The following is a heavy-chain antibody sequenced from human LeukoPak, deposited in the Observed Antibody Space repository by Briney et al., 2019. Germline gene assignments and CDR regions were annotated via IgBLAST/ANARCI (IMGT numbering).Heavy chain of an antibody. V-gene: IGHV4-59*02. D-gene: IGHD1-14*01. J-gene: IGHJ5*02. CDR3: AGTMTTAWFDP. CDR2: IYYSGNT. Sequence: SEPLSLTCTVSGDPGNNYYWSWLRQSPGKGAEWIGNIYYSGNTNYNPSLKSRVTMSVDMSKNQFSLKLSSVTAADTAVYYCAGTMTTAWFDPWGQGTLVTVSS. CDR1: GDPGNNYY.